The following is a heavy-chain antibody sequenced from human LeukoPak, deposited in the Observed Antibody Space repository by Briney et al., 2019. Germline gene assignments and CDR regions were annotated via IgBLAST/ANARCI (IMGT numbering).Heavy chain of an antibody. CDR3: ARGSIVGARGVGDY. D-gene: IGHD1-26*01. Sequence: ASVKVSCKASGYTFTSYAMHWVRQAPGQRLEWMGWINAGNGNTKYSQKFQGRVTITRDTSASTAYMELSSLRSEDTAVYYCARGSIVGARGVGDYWGQGTLVTVSS. J-gene: IGHJ4*02. CDR1: GYTFTSYA. CDR2: INAGNGNT. V-gene: IGHV1-3*01.